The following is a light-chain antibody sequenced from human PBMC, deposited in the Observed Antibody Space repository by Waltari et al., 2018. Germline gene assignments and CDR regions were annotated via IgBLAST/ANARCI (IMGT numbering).Light chain of an antibody. CDR1: QTIRGW. J-gene: IGKJ1*01. CDR2: EAS. Sequence: DIQMTQSPSMLSASVGDRVTITCRASQTIRGWLAWYQLKPGLAPKLLIYEASNLGGGVPSRFSGSGFGTNFTLTISSLQPDDFATYYCQQYSSFSTFGLGTKV. CDR3: QQYSSFST. V-gene: IGKV1-5*01.